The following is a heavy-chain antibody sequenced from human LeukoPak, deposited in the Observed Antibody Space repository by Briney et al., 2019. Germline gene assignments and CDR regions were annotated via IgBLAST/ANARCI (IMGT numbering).Heavy chain of an antibody. CDR3: ARDYYDSSGYHREVDY. CDR2: IWYDGSNK. D-gene: IGHD3-22*01. V-gene: IGHV3-33*08. Sequence: PGGSLRLSCAASRFAFSTYWMSWVRQAPGKGLEWVALIWYDGSNKYYAGSVKGRFTISRDNSKNTLYLQMNSLRAEDTAVYYCARDYYDSSGYHREVDYWGQGTLVTVSS. CDR1: RFAFSTYW. J-gene: IGHJ4*02.